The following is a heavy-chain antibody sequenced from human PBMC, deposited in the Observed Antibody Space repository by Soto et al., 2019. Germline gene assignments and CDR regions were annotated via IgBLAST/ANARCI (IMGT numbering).Heavy chain of an antibody. V-gene: IGHV3-15*01. CDR1: GFTFTNAW. J-gene: IGHJ5*02. D-gene: IGHD2-15*01. Sequence: EVQLVESGGGLVKPGGSLRLSCAASGFTFTNAWMTWVRQAPGKGLEWVGRIRSKTDGGTADFAAPVKGRFTISRDDSKNSPESEKGRLKTEDTTVLHRSPTGYWCGSKCYPVLASWGQGTLVTVSS. CDR2: IRSKTDGGTA. CDR3: SPTGYWCGSKCYPVLAS.